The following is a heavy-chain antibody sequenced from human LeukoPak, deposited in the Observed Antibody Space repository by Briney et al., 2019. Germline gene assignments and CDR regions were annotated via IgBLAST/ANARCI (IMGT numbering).Heavy chain of an antibody. Sequence: SETLSLTCTVSGGSINFYYWSWIRQPAGKGLEWIGRIYSTGSTNYSPSLKSRVTMSVDKSKNQFSLRLSSVTAADTAVYYCARVKSGTVTEPDFDYWGQGTLVTVSS. CDR3: ARVKSGTVTEPDFDY. D-gene: IGHD4-17*01. J-gene: IGHJ4*02. CDR2: IYSTGST. CDR1: GGSINFYY. V-gene: IGHV4-4*07.